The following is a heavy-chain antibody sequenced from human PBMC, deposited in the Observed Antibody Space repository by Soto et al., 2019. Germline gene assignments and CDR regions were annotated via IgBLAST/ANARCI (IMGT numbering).Heavy chain of an antibody. D-gene: IGHD3-3*01. CDR2: MSGSGSST. CDR3: AKGVWSGYYPFDI. V-gene: IGHV3-23*01. J-gene: IGHJ3*02. CDR1: GFTFSSYA. Sequence: EVQLLESGGGLVQPGGSLRLSCAASGFTFSSYAMNWVRQAPGKGLEWVSAMSGSGSSTYYADSVKGRFTISRDNSKNTLYLQMNSLRAEDTALYYCAKGVWSGYYPFDIWGQGTMVTVSS.